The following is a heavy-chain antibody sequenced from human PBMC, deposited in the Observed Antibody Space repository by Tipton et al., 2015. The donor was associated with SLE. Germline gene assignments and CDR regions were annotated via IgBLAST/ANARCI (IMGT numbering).Heavy chain of an antibody. D-gene: IGHD2-8*02. CDR3: ARDAGLVGGPFDY. Sequence: LRLSCTVSGGSISSHYWSWIRQPPGKGLEWIGYIYYSGSTNYNPSLKSRVTISVDTSKNQFSLKLSSVTAADTAVYYCARDAGLVGGPFDYWGQGTLVTVSS. V-gene: IGHV4-59*11. CDR2: IYYSGST. J-gene: IGHJ4*02. CDR1: GGSISSHY.